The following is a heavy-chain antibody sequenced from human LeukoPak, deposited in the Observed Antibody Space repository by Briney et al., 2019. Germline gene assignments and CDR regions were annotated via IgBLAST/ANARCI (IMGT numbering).Heavy chain of an antibody. Sequence: PSETLSLTCTVSGGSISSGDYYWSWIRQPPGKGLEWIGYIYYSGNTYYNPSLKSRLTISVDTSKNQFSLKLSSVTAADTAVYYCASIMATIPYYFDYWGQGTLVTVSS. J-gene: IGHJ4*02. V-gene: IGHV4-30-4*01. CDR1: GGSISSGDYY. CDR2: IYYSGNT. CDR3: ASIMATIPYYFDY. D-gene: IGHD5-12*01.